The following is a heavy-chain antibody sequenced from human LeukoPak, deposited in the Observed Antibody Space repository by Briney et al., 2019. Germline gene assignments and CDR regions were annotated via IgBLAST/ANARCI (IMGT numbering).Heavy chain of an antibody. CDR2: MNPNSDNT. CDR3: ARETSSRFFDY. CDR1: GYTFTSYD. Sequence: GASVKVSCKASGYTFTSYDINWVRQATGQGLEWMGWMNPNSDNTGYAQKFQGRVTITRNTSISTAYMELNNLRSDVTAVYYCARETSSRFFDYWGQGTLLTVSS. J-gene: IGHJ4*02. V-gene: IGHV1-8*03.